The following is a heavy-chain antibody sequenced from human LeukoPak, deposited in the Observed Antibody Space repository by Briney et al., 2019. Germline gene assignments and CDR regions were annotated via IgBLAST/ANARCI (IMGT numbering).Heavy chain of an antibody. D-gene: IGHD3-3*01. V-gene: IGHV4-34*01. CDR2: INHSGST. CDR1: GGSFSGYY. CDR3: ARGGRFLEWLLSQNWFDP. J-gene: IGHJ5*02. Sequence: PSETLSLTCAVYGGSFSGYYWSWIRQPPGKGLEWIGEINHSGSTNYNPSLKSRVTISVDTSKNQFSLKVSSVTAADTAVYYCARGGRFLEWLLSQNWFDPWGQGTLVTVSS.